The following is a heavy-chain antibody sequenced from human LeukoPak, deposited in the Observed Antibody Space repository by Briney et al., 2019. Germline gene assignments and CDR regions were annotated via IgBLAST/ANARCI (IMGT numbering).Heavy chain of an antibody. CDR3: ARDLIVGATATYYYYGMDV. CDR1: GHTFTSYH. V-gene: IGHV1-46*01. J-gene: IGHJ6*02. Sequence: ASVKVSCKASGHTFTSYHMHWVRQAPGQGLEWMGLINPSGSGTTYAQKFQGRVTMTRDTSTRTVYMELSSLRSEDTAVYYCARDLIVGATATYYYYGMDVWGQGTTVTVSS. D-gene: IGHD1-26*01. CDR2: INPSGSGT.